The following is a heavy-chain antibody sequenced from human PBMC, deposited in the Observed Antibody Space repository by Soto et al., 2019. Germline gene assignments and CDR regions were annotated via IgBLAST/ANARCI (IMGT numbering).Heavy chain of an antibody. CDR1: GYTFTSYG. J-gene: IGHJ6*02. D-gene: IGHD1-1*01. V-gene: IGHV1-18*01. CDR2: ISAYNGNT. CDR3: ASSFRLEYYGMDV. Sequence: ASVKVSCKASGYTFTSYGISWVRQAPGRGLEWMGWISAYNGNTNYAQKLQGRVTMTTDTSTSTAYMELRSLRSDDTAVYYCASSFRLEYYGMDVWGQGTTVTVSS.